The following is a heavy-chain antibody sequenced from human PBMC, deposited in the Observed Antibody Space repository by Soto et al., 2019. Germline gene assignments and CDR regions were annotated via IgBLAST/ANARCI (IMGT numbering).Heavy chain of an antibody. D-gene: IGHD6-19*01. CDR2: IIPIFGTA. V-gene: IGHV1-69*01. J-gene: IGHJ3*02. CDR1: GGTFSSYA. CDR3: ARPLGTEQWLVLEAFDI. Sequence: QVQLVQSGAEVKKPGSSVTFSCKASGGTFSSYAISWVRQAPGQGLEWMGGIIPIFGTANYAKKFQGRVTITANQSKSTAYIELSSLRCQDTAVYYSARPLGTEQWLVLEAFDIWGQGTMVTFSA.